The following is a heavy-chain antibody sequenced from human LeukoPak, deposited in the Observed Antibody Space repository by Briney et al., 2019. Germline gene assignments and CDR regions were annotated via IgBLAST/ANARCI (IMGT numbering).Heavy chain of an antibody. V-gene: IGHV1-69*05. CDR2: IIPIFGTA. J-gene: IGHJ4*02. D-gene: IGHD2-15*01. CDR3: AREYCSGGSCSLDY. CDR1: GGTFSSYA. Sequence: SVKVSCKASGGTFSSYAISWVRQAPGQGLEWMGGIIPIFGTANYAQKFQGRVTITTDESTSTAYMELSSLRSEDTAVYYCAREYCSGGSCSLDYWGQGTLVTVSS.